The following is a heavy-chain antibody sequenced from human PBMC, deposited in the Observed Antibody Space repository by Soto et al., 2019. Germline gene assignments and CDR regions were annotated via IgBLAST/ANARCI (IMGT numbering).Heavy chain of an antibody. D-gene: IGHD3-22*01. Sequence: SETLSLTCTVSGGSMNSYYWSWIRQPPGKGLEWIAYISYSGNSNSNPSLTSRVTISVDTSRNQFSLRLSSVTAADTAVYYCARWYYYDSSGSNWFDPWGQGTLVTVSS. CDR1: GGSMNSYY. CDR3: ARWYYYDSSGSNWFDP. V-gene: IGHV4-59*01. J-gene: IGHJ5*02. CDR2: ISYSGNS.